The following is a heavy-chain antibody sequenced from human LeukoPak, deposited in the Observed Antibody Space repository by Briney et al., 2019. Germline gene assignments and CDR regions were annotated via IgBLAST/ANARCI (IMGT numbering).Heavy chain of an antibody. CDR2: IYYSGST. CDR3: ARTYGYNYGTSQPYYFDY. J-gene: IGHJ4*02. V-gene: IGHV4-59*11. CDR1: AGSISSHY. Sequence: PSETLSLTCTVYAGSISSHYWTWIRQPPGKGLEWIGYIYYSGSTNYNPSLKSRVTISVDTSKNQFSLKLSSVTAADTAVYYCARTYGYNYGTSQPYYFDYWGQGTLVTVSS. D-gene: IGHD5-18*01.